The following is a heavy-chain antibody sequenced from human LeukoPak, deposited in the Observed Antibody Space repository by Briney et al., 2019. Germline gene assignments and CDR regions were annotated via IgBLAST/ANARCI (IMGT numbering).Heavy chain of an antibody. V-gene: IGHV1-8*01. Sequence: GASVKVSCKASGYTFTSYDINWVRQATGQGLEWMGWMNPNSGNTGYAQKFQGRVTMTRNTSISTAYMELSSLRSEDTAVYYCAKKWGATIGYYYYYYMDVWGKGTTVTVTS. CDR2: MNPNSGNT. CDR1: GYTFTSYD. D-gene: IGHD1-26*01. CDR3: AKKWGATIGYYYYYYMDV. J-gene: IGHJ6*03.